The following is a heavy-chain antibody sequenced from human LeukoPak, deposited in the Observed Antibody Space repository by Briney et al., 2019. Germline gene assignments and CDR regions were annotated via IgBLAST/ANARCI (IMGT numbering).Heavy chain of an antibody. CDR1: GASFNSDDQY. J-gene: IGHJ4*02. V-gene: IGHV4-31*03. D-gene: IGHD3-22*01. CDR3: SRGLDSRKLGY. CDR2: IHPSGML. Sequence: SETLSLTCTVSGASFNSDDQYWNWIRQSPGKGLERIGSIHPSGMLYNNPSLESRVTMSRDTSKNQFSLNLNSVTAADTAVYFCSRGLDSRKLGYWGQGIVVTVSS.